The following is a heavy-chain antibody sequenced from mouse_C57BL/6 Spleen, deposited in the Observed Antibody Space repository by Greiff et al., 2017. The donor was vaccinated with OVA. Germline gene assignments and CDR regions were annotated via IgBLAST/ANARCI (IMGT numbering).Heavy chain of an antibody. CDR2: IHPNSGST. V-gene: IGHV1-64*01. J-gene: IGHJ2*01. D-gene: IGHD4-1*01. CDR1: GYTFTSYW. Sequence: QVQLQQPGAELVKPGASVKLSCKASGYTFTSYWMHWVKQRPGQGLEWIGMIHPNSGSTNYNEKFKSKATLTVDKSSSTAYMQLSSLTSEDSAVDYCARGYWDQYYLDYWGQGTTLTVSS. CDR3: ARGYWDQYYLDY.